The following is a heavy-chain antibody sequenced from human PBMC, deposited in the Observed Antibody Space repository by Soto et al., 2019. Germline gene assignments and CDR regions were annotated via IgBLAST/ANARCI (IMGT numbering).Heavy chain of an antibody. J-gene: IGHJ6*02. Sequence: GESLKISCKGSGYSFTSYWIGWVRQMPGKGLEYMGIIYPGDSDTRYSPSFKGQVTISADKSISTAYLQWSSLKASDTAMYYCASPGRYYYYGMDVWGQGTTVTSP. CDR3: ASPGRYYYYGMDV. CDR2: IYPGDSDT. V-gene: IGHV5-51*01. CDR1: GYSFTSYW.